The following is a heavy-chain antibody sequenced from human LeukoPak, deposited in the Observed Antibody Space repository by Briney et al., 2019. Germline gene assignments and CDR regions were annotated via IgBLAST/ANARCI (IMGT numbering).Heavy chain of an antibody. J-gene: IGHJ4*02. V-gene: IGHV1-18*01. D-gene: IGHD3-10*01. CDR1: GYTFTSYG. Sequence: ASVKVSCKASGYTFTSYGISWVRQAPGQGLEWMGWISAYNGNTNYAQKLQGRVTMTTDTSTSTAYMELRSLRSDDTAVYYCAREFDGSGSYYNALHYWGQGTLVTVSS. CDR3: AREFDGSGSYYNALHY. CDR2: ISAYNGNT.